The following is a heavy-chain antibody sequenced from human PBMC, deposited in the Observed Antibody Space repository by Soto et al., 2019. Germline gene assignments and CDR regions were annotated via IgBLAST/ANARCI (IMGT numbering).Heavy chain of an antibody. Sequence: EVQLVESGGGLVKPGGSLRLSCAASGFTFSNAWMNWVRQAPGKGLEWVGRIKSKTDGGTTDYAAPVKGRFAISRDDSKNTLYLQMNRLKTEDTAVYYCFPFYRGSLESKDYFDYWGQGTLVTVSS. CDR2: IKSKTDGGTT. D-gene: IGHD3-10*01. V-gene: IGHV3-15*07. CDR1: GFTFSNAW. J-gene: IGHJ4*02. CDR3: FPFYRGSLESKDYFDY.